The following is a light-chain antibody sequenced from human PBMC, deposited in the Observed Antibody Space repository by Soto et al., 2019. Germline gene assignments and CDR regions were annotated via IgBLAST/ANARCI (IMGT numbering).Light chain of an antibody. CDR1: QSVSSY. J-gene: IGKJ5*01. Sequence: EIVLTQSPATLSLSPGERATLSCRASQSVSSYLAWYQQKPGQAPRLLIYGASTRATGLPARFSGSESGTEFTLTISSLQSEDFAVYYCQQYNNWPITFGQGTRLEIK. CDR3: QQYNNWPIT. CDR2: GAS. V-gene: IGKV3-15*01.